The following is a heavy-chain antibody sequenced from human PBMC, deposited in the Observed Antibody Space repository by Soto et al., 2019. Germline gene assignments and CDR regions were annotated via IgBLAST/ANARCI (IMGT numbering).Heavy chain of an antibody. CDR2: IDWDDDK. Sequence: SGPTLVNPTQTLTLICTFSGFSLSTSGMRVSWIRQPPGKALEWLARIDWDDDKFYNTSLKTRLTISKDSSKNQVVLTMTNMDPVDTATYYCARMFHCSRGTRPFDYWGQGALVTVSS. CDR1: GFSLSTSGMR. CDR3: ARMFHCSRGTRPFDY. D-gene: IGHD2-2*01. V-gene: IGHV2-70*04. J-gene: IGHJ4*02.